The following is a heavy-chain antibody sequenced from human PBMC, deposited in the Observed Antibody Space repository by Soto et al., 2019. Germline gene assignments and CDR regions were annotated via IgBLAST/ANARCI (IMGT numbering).Heavy chain of an antibody. V-gene: IGHV3-7*01. CDR3: ARPPGAETSY. J-gene: IGHJ4*02. Sequence: EVQLVESGGGLVQPGGSLRLSCVVSGFSLRSYWISWFRQAPGKGLEWVANIKEDGSEKYYVDSVKGRFTISRDNAKNSMYLQMNSLRDEDTAVYYCARPPGAETSYWGQGTLVTVSS. D-gene: IGHD4-17*01. CDR1: GFSLRSYW. CDR2: IKEDGSEK.